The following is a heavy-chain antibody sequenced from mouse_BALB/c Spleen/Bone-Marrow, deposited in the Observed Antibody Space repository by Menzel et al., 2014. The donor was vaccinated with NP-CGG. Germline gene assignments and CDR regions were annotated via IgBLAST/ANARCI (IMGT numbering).Heavy chain of an antibody. CDR3: ARHRRYAYYFDY. CDR2: IHPNSGNT. CDR1: GYTFTNSW. V-gene: IGHV1S130*01. Sequence: VKLMESGSVLVRPGASVKLSCKASGYTFTNSWIHWAKQRPGQGLEWIGEIHPNSGNTNFNEKFKVKATLTVDTSSSTAYVDLSSLTAEDSAVYYCARHRRYAYYFDYWGQGTTLTVSS. D-gene: IGHD2-14*01. J-gene: IGHJ2*01.